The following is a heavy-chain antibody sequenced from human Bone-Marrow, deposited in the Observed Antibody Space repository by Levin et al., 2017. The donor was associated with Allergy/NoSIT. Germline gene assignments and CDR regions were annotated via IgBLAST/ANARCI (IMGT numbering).Heavy chain of an antibody. CDR2: IYSGGDT. Sequence: GESLKISCAASGFSVGYHYMTWVRQPPGKGLEWVSLIYSGGDTKYADSVKGRFTIPRDSSKNAVFLQMNSLRPEDTAVYYCSGATSCSQGGCPEWGQGTLVTVSS. D-gene: IGHD2-15*01. J-gene: IGHJ4*02. CDR1: GFSVGYHY. CDR3: SGATSCSQGGCPE. V-gene: IGHV3-66*01.